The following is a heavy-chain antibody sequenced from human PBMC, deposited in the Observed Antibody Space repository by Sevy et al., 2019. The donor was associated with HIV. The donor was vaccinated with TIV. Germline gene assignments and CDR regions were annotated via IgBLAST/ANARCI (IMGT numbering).Heavy chain of an antibody. D-gene: IGHD3-10*01. CDR2: LSGSSNYI. J-gene: IGHJ4*02. CDR3: ARGPPDGSYDYFDS. V-gene: IGHV3-21*06. Sequence: GESLKISCAASGFTFNNYNMNWVRQAPGKGLEWVSSLSGSSNYIYYAESLKGRFIISRDNAKDTLNLQMNSLRADDSAVYYCARGPPDGSYDYFDSWGQGTLVTVSS. CDR1: GFTFNNYN.